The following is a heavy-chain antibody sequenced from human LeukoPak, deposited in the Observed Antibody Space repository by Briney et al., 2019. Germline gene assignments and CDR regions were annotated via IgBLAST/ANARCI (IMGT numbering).Heavy chain of an antibody. CDR2: IKEDGSKK. V-gene: IGHV3-7*03. CDR3: MTAAGYNFGQY. D-gene: IGHD5-18*01. Sequence: GGSLRLSCAASGFSFSSYWMNWVRRAPGKGLEWLANIKEDGSKKYYVDSVKGRFTISRDNSKNTLYLQMNSLRAEDTAIYYCMTAAGYNFGQYWGHGTLATVSS. J-gene: IGHJ4*01. CDR1: GFSFSSYW.